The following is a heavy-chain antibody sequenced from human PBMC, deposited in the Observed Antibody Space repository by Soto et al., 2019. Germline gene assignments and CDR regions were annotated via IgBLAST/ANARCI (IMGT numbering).Heavy chain of an antibody. V-gene: IGHV3-23*01. CDR2: ISGSGSST. CDR3: ARGFGTSCYACWFDP. J-gene: IGHJ5*02. D-gene: IGHD2-2*01. Sequence: EVQLLESGGGLVQPGGSLRLSCAASGFTFSSYAMSWVRQARGKGLEWVSAISGSGSSTYYADSVKGRFTISRDNSKNTLYLQMNSLRAEDTALYYCARGFGTSCYACWFDPWGQGTLVPVSS. CDR1: GFTFSSYA.